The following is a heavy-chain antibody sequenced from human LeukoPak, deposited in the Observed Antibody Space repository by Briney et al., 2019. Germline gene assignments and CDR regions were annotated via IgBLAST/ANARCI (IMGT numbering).Heavy chain of an antibody. D-gene: IGHD2-15*01. V-gene: IGHV3-21*01. J-gene: IGHJ3*02. CDR2: ISSSSSYI. CDR1: GFTFSSYS. CDR3: ARDIDRRHFDI. Sequence: GGSLTLSCAASGFTFSSYSMNWVRQAPGKGLEWVSSISSSSSYIYYADSVKGRFTISRDNAKNSLYLQMNSLRAEDTAVYYCARDIDRRHFDIWGQGTMVTVSS.